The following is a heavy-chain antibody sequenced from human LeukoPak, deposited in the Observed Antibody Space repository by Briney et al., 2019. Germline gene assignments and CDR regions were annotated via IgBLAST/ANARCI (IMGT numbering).Heavy chain of an antibody. V-gene: IGHV4-4*07. CDR2: IYTSGRT. J-gene: IGHJ2*01. Sequence: SETLSLTCTVSGGSISSYDWSWIRQPAGKGLEWIGRIYTSGRTNYNPSLKSRVTMSVDTSKNQFSLKLSSVTAADTAVYYCARQYSDILTGYHRGELYWYFDLWGRGTLVTVS. CDR3: ARQYSDILTGYHRGELYWYFDL. D-gene: IGHD3-9*01. CDR1: GGSISSYD.